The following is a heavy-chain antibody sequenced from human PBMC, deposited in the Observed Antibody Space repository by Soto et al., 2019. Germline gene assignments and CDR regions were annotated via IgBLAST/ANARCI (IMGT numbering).Heavy chain of an antibody. D-gene: IGHD1-7*01. CDR2: IWYDGSNK. J-gene: IGHJ6*02. Sequence: QPGGSLRLSCAASGFTFSSYGMHWVRQAPGKGLEWVAVIWYDGSNKYYADSVKGRFTISRDNSKNTLYLQMNSLRAEDTAVYYCARAGRGRRITGTIYYYYGMDVWGQGTTVTVSS. V-gene: IGHV3-33*01. CDR1: GFTFSSYG. CDR3: ARAGRGRRITGTIYYYYGMDV.